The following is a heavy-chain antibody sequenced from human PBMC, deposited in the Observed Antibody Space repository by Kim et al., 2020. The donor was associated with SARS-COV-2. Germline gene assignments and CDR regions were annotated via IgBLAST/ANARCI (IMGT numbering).Heavy chain of an antibody. J-gene: IGHJ3*02. Sequence: GGSLRLSCAASGFTFSNYWMHWVRQAPGKGLVWVSRINTDGSSTTSADSVKGRFTISRDNAKNTLYLQMNSLRAEDTAVYYCARLYGASGKNAFDIWGQGTMVTASS. CDR1: GFTFSNYW. V-gene: IGHV3-74*01. CDR3: ARLYGASGKNAFDI. CDR2: INTDGSST. D-gene: IGHD3-10*01.